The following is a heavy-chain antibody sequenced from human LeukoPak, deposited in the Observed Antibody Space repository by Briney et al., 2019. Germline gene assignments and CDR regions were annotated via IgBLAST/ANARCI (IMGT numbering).Heavy chain of an antibody. D-gene: IGHD3-10*01. V-gene: IGHV4-59*01. CDR3: ARLVGGAFDI. J-gene: IGHJ3*02. CDR2: IYSSGST. CDR1: GETFSGYY. Sequence: SETLSLTCAVSGETFSGYYWSWIRQPPGKGLEWIGYIYSSGSTNYNPSLKSRVTISVDTSKNQFSLKLSSVTAADTAVYYCARLVGGAFDIWGQGTMVTVSS.